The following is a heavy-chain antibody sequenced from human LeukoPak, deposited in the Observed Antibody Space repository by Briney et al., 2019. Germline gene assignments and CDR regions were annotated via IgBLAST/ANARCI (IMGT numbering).Heavy chain of an antibody. J-gene: IGHJ4*02. D-gene: IGHD1-26*01. Sequence: GESLKISCKGSGYDFTSHWIGWVRQMPGKGLEWMGIIYPGDSDTRYSPSFQGQVTISADKSISTAYLQWSSLKASDTAMYYCARQDSGSYYRVYFDYWGQGTLVTVSS. CDR3: ARQDSGSYYRVYFDY. CDR1: GYDFTSHW. CDR2: IYPGDSDT. V-gene: IGHV5-51*01.